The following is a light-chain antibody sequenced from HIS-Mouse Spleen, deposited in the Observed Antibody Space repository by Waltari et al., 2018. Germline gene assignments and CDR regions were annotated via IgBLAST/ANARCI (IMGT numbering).Light chain of an antibody. CDR1: SSNIGRNY. CDR3: AAWDDSLSGWV. J-gene: IGLJ3*02. V-gene: IGLV1-47*01. Sequence: QSVLTQPPSASGTPGQRVTISCSGSSSNIGRNYVYWYQQLPGTAPKLLIYRNNQRPSGVPDRFSGSKSGTSASLVISGLRSEDEADYYCAAWDDSLSGWVFGGGTKLTVL. CDR2: RNN.